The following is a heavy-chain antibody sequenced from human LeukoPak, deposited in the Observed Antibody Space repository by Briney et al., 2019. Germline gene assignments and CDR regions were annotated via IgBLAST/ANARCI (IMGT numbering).Heavy chain of an antibody. D-gene: IGHD4-17*01. Sequence: GGSLRLSCAASGFTVSSNYMSWVRQAPGKGLEWVSVIYSGGSTYYADSVKGRFTISRDNSKNTLYLQMNSLRAEDTAVYYCAKDVYGDYVRDYWGQGTLVTVSS. J-gene: IGHJ4*02. CDR3: AKDVYGDYVRDY. CDR2: IYSGGST. V-gene: IGHV3-53*01. CDR1: GFTVSSNY.